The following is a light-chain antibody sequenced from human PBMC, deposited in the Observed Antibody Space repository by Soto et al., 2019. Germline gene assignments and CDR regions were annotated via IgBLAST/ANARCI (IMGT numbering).Light chain of an antibody. CDR3: QTADTSLSVV. Sequence: QSVLTQPPSVSGAPGQRVTLSCTGSSSNIGAGYGVHWYQQLPGAAPKLLIYGNSNRPSGVPDRFSGSQSDTSASLAITGLQAEDEADYYCQTADTSLSVVFGGGTKVTVL. CDR1: SSNIGAGYG. J-gene: IGLJ2*01. V-gene: IGLV1-40*01. CDR2: GNS.